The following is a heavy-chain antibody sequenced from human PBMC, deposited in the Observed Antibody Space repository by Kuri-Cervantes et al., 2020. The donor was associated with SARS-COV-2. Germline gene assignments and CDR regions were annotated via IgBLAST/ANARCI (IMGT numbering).Heavy chain of an antibody. CDR1: GFTFGDYA. CDR2: ISGSGGST. J-gene: IGHJ4*02. V-gene: IGHV3-23*01. CDR3: AKGAAEGGSGWLFDY. D-gene: IGHD6-19*01. Sequence: GESLKISCTASGFTFGDYAMSWVRQAPGKGLERVSAISGSGGSTYYADSVKGRFTISRDNSKNTLYLQMNSLRAGDTAVYYCAKGAAEGGSGWLFDYWGQGTLVTVSS.